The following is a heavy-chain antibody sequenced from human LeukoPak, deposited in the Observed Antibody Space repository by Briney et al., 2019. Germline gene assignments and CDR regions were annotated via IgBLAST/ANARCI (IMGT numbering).Heavy chain of an antibody. J-gene: IGHJ3*02. Sequence: GGSLRLSCAASGFTFSSYAMSWIRQAPGKGLEWVSYISSSGSTIYYADSVKGRFTISRDNAKNSLYLQMNSLRAEDTAVYYCARDFSPGAFDIWGQGTMVTVSS. CDR1: GFTFSSYA. V-gene: IGHV3-11*01. CDR3: ARDFSPGAFDI. CDR2: ISSSGSTI.